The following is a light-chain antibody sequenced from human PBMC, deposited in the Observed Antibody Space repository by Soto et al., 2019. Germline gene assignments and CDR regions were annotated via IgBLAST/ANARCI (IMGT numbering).Light chain of an antibody. J-gene: IGKJ1*01. CDR3: QQYGSAPGT. V-gene: IGKV3-20*01. CDR2: GAS. CDR1: QSVSSSY. Sequence: EIVLTQSPGTLSLSPGERATLSCRASQSVSSSYLAWYQQKPGQAPRLLMYGASSRATGIPDSFSGSGSGTDFTLTISRLEPEDFAVYYCQQYGSAPGTFGQGTKVDIK.